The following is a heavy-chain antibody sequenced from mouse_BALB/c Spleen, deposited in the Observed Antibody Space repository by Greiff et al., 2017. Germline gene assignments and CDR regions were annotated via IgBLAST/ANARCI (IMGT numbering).Heavy chain of an antibody. CDR3: TLLRKNY. J-gene: IGHJ2*01. CDR2: IYPSDSYT. CDR1: GYTFTSYW. Sequence: QVQLKQPGAELVRPGASVKLSCKASGYTFTSYWINWVKQRPGQGLEWIGNIYPSDSYTNYNQKFKDKATLTVDKSSSTAYMQLSSPTSEDSAVYYCTLLRKNYWGQGTTLTVSS. D-gene: IGHD1-1*01. V-gene: IGHV1-69*02.